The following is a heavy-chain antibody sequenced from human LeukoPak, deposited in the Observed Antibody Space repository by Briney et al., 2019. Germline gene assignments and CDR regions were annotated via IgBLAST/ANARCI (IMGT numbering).Heavy chain of an antibody. Sequence: GGSLRLSCAASGFTFSSYSMNWVRQAPGKGLEWVSSISSSSSYIYYADSVKGRFTISRDNAKNSLYLQMNSLRAEDTAVYYCARGGGPRTHAFDIWGQGTMVTVSS. D-gene: IGHD3-16*01. CDR1: GFTFSSYS. CDR3: ARGGGPRTHAFDI. V-gene: IGHV3-21*01. J-gene: IGHJ3*02. CDR2: ISSSSSYI.